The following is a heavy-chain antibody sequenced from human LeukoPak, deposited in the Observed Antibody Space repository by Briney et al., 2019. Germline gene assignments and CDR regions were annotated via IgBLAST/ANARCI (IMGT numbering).Heavy chain of an antibody. Sequence: GGSLRLSCAASGFIFTDYWMNWVRQAPGRGLEWLASVKGDGSATSYVDSVKGRFTISRDNAKNSLYLRMNSLRADDTALYYCARVRQYQLLDWFDPWGQGTLVTVSS. CDR1: GFIFTDYW. CDR3: ARVRQYQLLDWFDP. J-gene: IGHJ5*02. CDR2: VKGDGSAT. D-gene: IGHD2-2*01. V-gene: IGHV3-7*01.